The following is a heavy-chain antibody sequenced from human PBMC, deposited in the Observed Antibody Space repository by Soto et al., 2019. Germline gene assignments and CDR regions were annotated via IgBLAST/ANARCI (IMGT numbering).Heavy chain of an antibody. J-gene: IGHJ3*01. Sequence: SETLTLTCTVSGGYMRSYLWNWTRQPPGKGLEGIGQISYSGRKNYNTSLQSRVAISVETYKRQLSLRLHSGTAEDGAVHYCARTVGSVHALDVWRQGTVDTV. CDR2: ISYSGRK. CDR3: ARTVGSVHALDV. D-gene: IGHD1-26*01. CDR1: GGYMRSYL. V-gene: IGHV4-59*01.